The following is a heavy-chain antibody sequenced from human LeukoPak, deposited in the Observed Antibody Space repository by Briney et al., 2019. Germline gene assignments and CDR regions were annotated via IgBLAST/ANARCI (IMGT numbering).Heavy chain of an antibody. Sequence: ASVKVSCKASGGTFSSYAISWVRQAPGQGLEWVGGIIPIFGTANYAQKFQGRVTITADESTSTAYMELSSLRSEDTAVYYCAGRLDYGDYGVFDYWGQGTLVTVSS. J-gene: IGHJ4*02. CDR3: AGRLDYGDYGVFDY. V-gene: IGHV1-69*13. D-gene: IGHD4-17*01. CDR1: GGTFSSYA. CDR2: IIPIFGTA.